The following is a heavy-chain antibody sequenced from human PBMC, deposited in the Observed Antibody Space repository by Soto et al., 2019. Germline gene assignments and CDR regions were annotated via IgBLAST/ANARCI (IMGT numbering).Heavy chain of an antibody. J-gene: IGHJ5*02. V-gene: IGHV4-34*01. Sequence: QVQLQQWGAGLLKPSETLSLTCAVYGGSFSGYYWSWIRQPPGKGLEWIGEINHSGSTNYNPSLKSRVTISVDTSKNQFSLKLSSVTAADTAVYYCATRGYYGSGSYWWFDPWGQGTLVTVSS. CDR1: GGSFSGYY. D-gene: IGHD3-10*01. CDR3: ATRGYYGSGSYWWFDP. CDR2: INHSGST.